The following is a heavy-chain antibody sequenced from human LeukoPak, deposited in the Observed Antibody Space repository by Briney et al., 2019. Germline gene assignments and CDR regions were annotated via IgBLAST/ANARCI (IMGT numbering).Heavy chain of an antibody. CDR2: ISAYNGNT. Sequence: ASVKVSCKASGYTFTSYGISWVRQAPGQGLEWMGWISAYNGNTNYAQKLQGRVTMTTDTSTSTAYMELRSLRSDDSAVYYCVRDSPLYNWNDVASYYYYGMDVWGQGTTVTVSS. D-gene: IGHD1-1*01. CDR3: VRDSPLYNWNDVASYYYYGMDV. CDR1: GYTFTSYG. J-gene: IGHJ6*02. V-gene: IGHV1-18*01.